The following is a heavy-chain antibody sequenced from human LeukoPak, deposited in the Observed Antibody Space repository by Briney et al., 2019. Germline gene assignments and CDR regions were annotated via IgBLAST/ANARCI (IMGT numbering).Heavy chain of an antibody. CDR1: GYSISSGYY. J-gene: IGHJ4*02. V-gene: IGHV4-38-2*02. Sequence: SETLSLTCTVSGYSISSGYYWGWIRQPPGKGLEWIGSIYHSGTTNYNPSLKSRVTISVDTSKNQFSLKLSSVTAADTAVYYCARGGWNKFDYWGQGTLVTVSS. CDR3: ARGGWNKFDY. D-gene: IGHD3-22*01. CDR2: IYHSGTT.